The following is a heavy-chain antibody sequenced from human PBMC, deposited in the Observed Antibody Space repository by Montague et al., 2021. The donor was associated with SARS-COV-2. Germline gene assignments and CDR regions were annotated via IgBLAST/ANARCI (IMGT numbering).Heavy chain of an antibody. V-gene: IGHV4-34*01. CDR3: ARGLQRVVAGDLGVGAYYYYYYMDG. CDR2: INHSGST. Sequence: SETLSLTCAVYGGSFSGYYWCWICQPPGKGLEWMGEINHSGSTKNNPTLKSRVPISIDTSKNQFSLKLSSVTAADTAVYYCARGLQRVVAGDLGVGAYYYYYYMDGWGKGTTVTVSS. J-gene: IGHJ6*03. D-gene: IGHD2-2*01. CDR1: GGSFSGYY.